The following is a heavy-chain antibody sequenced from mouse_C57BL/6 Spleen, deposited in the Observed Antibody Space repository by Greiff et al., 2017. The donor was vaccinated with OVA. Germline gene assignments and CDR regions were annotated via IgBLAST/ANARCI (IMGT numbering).Heavy chain of an antibody. Sequence: VQLQQSGPGLVQPSQSLSITCTVSGFSLTSYGVHWVRQSPGKGLEWLGVIWSGGSTDYNAAFISRLSISKDNSKSQVFFKMNSLQADDTAIYYCARNYYYGSSGYFDVWGTGTTVTVSS. CDR2: IWSGGST. V-gene: IGHV2-2*01. CDR3: ARNYYYGSSGYFDV. J-gene: IGHJ1*03. CDR1: GFSLTSYG. D-gene: IGHD1-1*01.